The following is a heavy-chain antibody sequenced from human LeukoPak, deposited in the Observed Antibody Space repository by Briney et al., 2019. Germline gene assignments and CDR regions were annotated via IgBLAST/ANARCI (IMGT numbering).Heavy chain of an antibody. CDR2: IYHSGST. CDR3: ARYSGYVGFDY. J-gene: IGHJ4*02. CDR1: GGSLSSGGYS. V-gene: IGHV4-30-2*01. Sequence: SEALSLTCAVSGGSLSSGGYSWSWLRQPPGRGLEWIGYIYHSGSTYYNPSLKSRVTISVDRSKNQFSLKLSSVTAADTAVYYCARYSGYVGFDYWGQGTLVTVSS. D-gene: IGHD5-12*01.